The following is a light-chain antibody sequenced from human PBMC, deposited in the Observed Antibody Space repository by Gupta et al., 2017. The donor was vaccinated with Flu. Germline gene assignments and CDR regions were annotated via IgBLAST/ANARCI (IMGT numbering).Light chain of an antibody. CDR1: SSSIGSNT. CDR2: VNN. J-gene: IGLJ2*01. Sequence: QSGLTQPPSASGTPGQRVSISCSGSSSSIGSNTVNWYQHLPGTAPKLLIYVNNQRPSGAPDRFSGSKSGTSASLAISGLQAEDEADYYCASWDDSLSGQVVFGGGTKLTVL. V-gene: IGLV1-44*01. CDR3: ASWDDSLSGQVV.